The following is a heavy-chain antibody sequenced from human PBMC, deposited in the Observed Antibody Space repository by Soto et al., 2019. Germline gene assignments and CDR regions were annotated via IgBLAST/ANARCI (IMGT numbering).Heavy chain of an antibody. D-gene: IGHD1-26*01. V-gene: IGHV1-8*01. J-gene: IGHJ4*02. CDR3: VRVGQ. CDR1: LYTFTIYD. Sequence: GASVXVSFKSSLYTFTIYDINWLRQATGQGLEWMGWMNPNSGNTGYAQKFQGRVTLTRNTSIRTAYLDLSSLRSEDTAVYYCVRVGQWGQGTLVTVSS. CDR2: MNPNSGNT.